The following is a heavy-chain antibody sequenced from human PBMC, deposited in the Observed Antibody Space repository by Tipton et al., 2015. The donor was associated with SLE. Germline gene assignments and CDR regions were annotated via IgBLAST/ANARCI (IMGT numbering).Heavy chain of an antibody. Sequence: TLSLTCTVSGYSISSGYYWGWIRQPPGKGLEWIGSIYHSGSTYYNPSLKSRFTISVDTSKNQFSLKLSSVTAADTAVYYCARVPAVDTATGRYMDVWGKGTTVTVSS. CDR3: ARVPAVDTATGRYMDV. V-gene: IGHV4-38-2*02. CDR1: GYSISSGYY. CDR2: IYHSGST. D-gene: IGHD5-18*01. J-gene: IGHJ6*03.